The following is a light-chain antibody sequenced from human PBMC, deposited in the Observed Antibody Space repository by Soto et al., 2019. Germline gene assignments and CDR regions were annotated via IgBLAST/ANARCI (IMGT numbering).Light chain of an antibody. J-gene: IGKJ1*01. CDR1: QSVSSNY. CDR3: QHYSSQT. CDR2: GAS. V-gene: IGKV3-20*01. Sequence: EVVLTQSPGTLSLSPGERATLSCRASQSVSSNYLAWYQQGPGQAPRLLIYGASSRATGIPVRFSGSGSGTDFTLTISRLEPEDSAVYFCQHYSSQTFGQGTKVEIK.